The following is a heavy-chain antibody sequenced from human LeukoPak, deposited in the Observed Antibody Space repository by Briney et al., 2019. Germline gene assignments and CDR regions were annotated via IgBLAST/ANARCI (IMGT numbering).Heavy chain of an antibody. J-gene: IGHJ4*02. Sequence: SETLSLTCAVYGGSLSGYYWSWIRQPPGKGLEWIGEINHSGSTNYNPSLKSRVTISVDTSKNQFSLKLSSVTAADTAVYYCARRSPWGSLYYFDYWGRGTLVTVSS. V-gene: IGHV4-34*01. CDR1: GGSLSGYY. CDR3: ARRSPWGSLYYFDY. D-gene: IGHD7-27*01. CDR2: INHSGST.